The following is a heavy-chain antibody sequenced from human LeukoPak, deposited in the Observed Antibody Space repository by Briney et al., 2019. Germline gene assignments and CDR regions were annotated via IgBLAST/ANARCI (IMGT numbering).Heavy chain of an antibody. V-gene: IGHV4-39*02. D-gene: IGHD4-23*01. J-gene: IGHJ6*02. Sequence: TSETLSLTCIVSGGSISSISSNNYHWGWIRQPPGKGLEWIGSIYYSGSTYYNPSLKSRVTISVDTSKNQFSLKLSSVTAADTALYYCAREMGVVTAHGIDVWGQGTTVTVSS. CDR3: AREMGVVTAHGIDV. CDR1: GGSISSISSNNYH. CDR2: IYYSGST.